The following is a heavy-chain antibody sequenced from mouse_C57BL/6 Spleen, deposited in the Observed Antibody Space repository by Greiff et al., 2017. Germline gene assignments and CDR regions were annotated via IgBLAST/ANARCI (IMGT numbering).Heavy chain of an antibody. CDR1: GFTFSDFY. V-gene: IGHV7-1*01. CDR2: SRNKANDYTT. Sequence: EVMLVESGGGLVQSGRSLRLSCATSGFTFSDFYMEWVRQAPGKGLEWIAASRNKANDYTTEYSASVKGRFIVSRDTSQSILYLQMNALRAEDTAIYYCARDAGGAWFACWGQGTLVTVSA. CDR3: ARDAGGAWFAC. J-gene: IGHJ3*01.